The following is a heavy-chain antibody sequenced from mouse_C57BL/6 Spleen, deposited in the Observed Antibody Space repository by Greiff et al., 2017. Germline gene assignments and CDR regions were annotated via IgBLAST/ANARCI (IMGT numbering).Heavy chain of an antibody. Sequence: VQLQQSGPELVKPGASVKISCKASGYTFTDYYMNWVKQSHGKSLEWIGDINPNNGGTSYNQKFKGKATLTVDKSSSTAYMELRGLTSEDSAVYYCARGYGPYAMDYWGQGTSVTVSS. CDR3: ARGYGPYAMDY. D-gene: IGHD1-1*02. V-gene: IGHV1-26*01. J-gene: IGHJ4*01. CDR1: GYTFTDYY. CDR2: INPNNGGT.